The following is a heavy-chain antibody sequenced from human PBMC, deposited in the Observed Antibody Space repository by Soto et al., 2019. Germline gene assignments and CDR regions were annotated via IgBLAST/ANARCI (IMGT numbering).Heavy chain of an antibody. CDR2: ISSSSYI. CDR3: ARETLWFGELSGYFDY. Sequence: GGSLRLSCAASGFTFSSYSMNWVRQAPGKGLEWVSSISSSSYIYYADSVKGRFTISRDNAKNSLYLQMNSLRAEDTAVYYCARETLWFGELSGYFDYWGQGTLVTVSS. CDR1: GFTFSSYS. J-gene: IGHJ4*02. D-gene: IGHD3-10*01. V-gene: IGHV3-21*01.